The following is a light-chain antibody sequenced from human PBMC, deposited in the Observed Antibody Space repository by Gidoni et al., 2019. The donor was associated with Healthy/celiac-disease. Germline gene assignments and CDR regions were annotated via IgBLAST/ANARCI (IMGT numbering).Light chain of an antibody. Sequence: EIVLTQSRATLSLSPGERATLSCRASLSVSSYLAWYQQKPGQAPRNLLYDASTRATGSPARFSGSGSGTNFTLPISSLEPEEFAVYYCQQRSNWPPVTFGQGTRVEIK. CDR1: LSVSSY. J-gene: IGKJ5*01. CDR2: DAS. CDR3: QQRSNWPPVT. V-gene: IGKV3-11*01.